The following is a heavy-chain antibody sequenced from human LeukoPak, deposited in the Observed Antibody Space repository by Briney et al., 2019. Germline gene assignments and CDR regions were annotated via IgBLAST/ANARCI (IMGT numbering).Heavy chain of an antibody. CDR2: IYYSGST. CDR3: ARGGGGAKAFYFDY. D-gene: IGHD1-26*01. J-gene: IGHJ4*02. V-gene: IGHV4-59*04. Sequence: SEALSLTCTVSGGSISSYYWSWIRQPPGKGLEWIGYIYYSGSTNHNPSLKSRVTMSVDTTRKRFSLRLTSESAADTGVYYCARGGGGAKAFYFDYWGQGSLVTVSS. CDR1: GGSISSYY.